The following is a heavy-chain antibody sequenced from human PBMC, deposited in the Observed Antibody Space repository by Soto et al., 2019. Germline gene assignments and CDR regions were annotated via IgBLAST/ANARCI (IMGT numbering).Heavy chain of an antibody. Sequence: QVQLVESGGGVVQPGRSLRLSCAASGFTFSSYGMHWVRQAPGKGLEWVAVIWYDGSNKYYADSVKGRFTISRDNSKNTLFLQMNSLRAEDTAVYYCARDRYSSGWYDFDYWGQGTRVTVSS. D-gene: IGHD6-19*01. CDR1: GFTFSSYG. V-gene: IGHV3-33*01. CDR3: ARDRYSSGWYDFDY. J-gene: IGHJ4*02. CDR2: IWYDGSNK.